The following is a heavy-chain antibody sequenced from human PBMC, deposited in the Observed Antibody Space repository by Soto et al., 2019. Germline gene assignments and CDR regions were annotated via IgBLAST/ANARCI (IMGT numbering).Heavy chain of an antibody. CDR3: AKASYCSSTSCYRTYYYCMDV. CDR1: GFTFSSYA. CDR2: ISGSGGST. D-gene: IGHD2-2*01. J-gene: IGHJ6*02. V-gene: IGHV3-23*01. Sequence: PGGSLRLSCAASGFTFSSYAMSWVRQAPGKGLEWVSAISGSGGSTYYADSVKGRFTISRDNSKNTLYLQMNSLRAEYTAVYYCAKASYCSSTSCYRTYYYCMDVWGQGTTVTVSS.